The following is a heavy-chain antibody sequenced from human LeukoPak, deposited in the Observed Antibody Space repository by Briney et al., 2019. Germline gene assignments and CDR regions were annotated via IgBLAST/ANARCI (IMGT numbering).Heavy chain of an antibody. CDR1: GGSISSYY. Sequence: ASETLSLTCTVSGGSISSYYWGWIRQPPGMGLEWIGSIYYTGSTNYNPSLKSRVTISVDTSKNQFSLKLSSVTAADTAVYYCARGVVVVPAAMDYYYYYMDAWGKGTTVTISS. J-gene: IGHJ6*03. D-gene: IGHD2-2*01. CDR3: ARGVVVVPAAMDYYYYYMDA. CDR2: IYYTGST. V-gene: IGHV4-59*01.